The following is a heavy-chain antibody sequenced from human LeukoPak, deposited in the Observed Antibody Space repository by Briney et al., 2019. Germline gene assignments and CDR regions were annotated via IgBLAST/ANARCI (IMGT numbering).Heavy chain of an antibody. Sequence: GGSLRLSCAASGFTFSSYAMSWVRQAPGKGLEWVSAISGSGGSTYYADSVKGRFTISRDNSKNTLYLQMNSLRAEDTAVYYCARDRAAGSFGTNWFDPWGQGTLVTVSS. CDR3: ARDRAAGSFGTNWFDP. V-gene: IGHV3-23*01. CDR1: GFTFSSYA. D-gene: IGHD1-1*01. J-gene: IGHJ5*02. CDR2: ISGSGGST.